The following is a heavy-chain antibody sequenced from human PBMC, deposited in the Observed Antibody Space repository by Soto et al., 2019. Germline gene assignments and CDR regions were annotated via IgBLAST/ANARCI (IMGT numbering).Heavy chain of an antibody. CDR2: IIPIFGTE. CDR3: ARWEGVRRLAYCDGDGYSSDY. Sequence: QVQLVQSGAEVKKPGSSVMVSCKASGGTFRSYAISWVRQAPGQGIGWMGGIIPIFGTENYVQKFQGRVTITADKSTSTAYRELSSLRPDDTAVYYCARWEGVRRLAYCDGDGYSSDYWGQGTLVTVSS. D-gene: IGHD2-21*02. J-gene: IGHJ4*02. CDR1: GGTFRSYA. V-gene: IGHV1-69*06.